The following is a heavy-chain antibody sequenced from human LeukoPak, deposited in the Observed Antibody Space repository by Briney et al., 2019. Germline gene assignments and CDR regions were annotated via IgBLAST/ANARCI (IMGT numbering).Heavy chain of an antibody. J-gene: IGHJ4*02. D-gene: IGHD2-21*02. V-gene: IGHV4-38-2*02. CDR2: IYHSGST. CDR3: ARDDLVTAIPFDY. Sequence: SETLSLTCTVSGYSISSGYYWGWIRQPPGKGLEWIGSIYHSGSTYYNPSLKSRVTISVDTSRNQFSLKLSSVTAADTAVYYCARDDLVTAIPFDYWGQGTLVTVSS. CDR1: GYSISSGYY.